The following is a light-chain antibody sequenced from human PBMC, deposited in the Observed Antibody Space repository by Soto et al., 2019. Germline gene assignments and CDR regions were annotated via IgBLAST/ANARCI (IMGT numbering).Light chain of an antibody. CDR3: QQYNNWPPFT. J-gene: IGKJ3*01. CDR2: GAS. CDR1: QSVSSN. V-gene: IGKV3-15*01. Sequence: EIVMTQSPATLSVSPGERATLSCRASQSVSSNLAWYQQKPGQAPRLLIYGASTRATDIPARFSCSGSGTEFTLSISSLQSEEFAVYYCQQYNNWPPFTFGPGTKVDIK.